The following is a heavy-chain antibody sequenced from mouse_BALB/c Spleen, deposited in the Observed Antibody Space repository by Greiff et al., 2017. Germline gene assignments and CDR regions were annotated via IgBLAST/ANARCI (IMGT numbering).Heavy chain of an antibody. Sequence: EVKLMESGPGLVKPSQSLSLTCTVTGYSITSDYAWNWIRQFPGNKLEWMGYISYSGSTSYNPSLKSRISITRDTSKNQFFLQLNSVTTEDTATYYCARVGTTNYFDYWGQGTTLTVSS. J-gene: IGHJ2*01. CDR1: GYSITSDYA. V-gene: IGHV3-2*02. D-gene: IGHD2-14*01. CDR3: ARVGTTNYFDY. CDR2: ISYSGST.